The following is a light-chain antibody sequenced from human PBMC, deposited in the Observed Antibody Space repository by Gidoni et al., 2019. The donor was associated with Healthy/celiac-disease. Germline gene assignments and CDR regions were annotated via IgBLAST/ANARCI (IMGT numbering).Light chain of an antibody. V-gene: IGKV3-15*01. J-gene: IGKJ1*01. CDR2: GAS. CDR3: QQYNNWPPWT. CDR1: QSVSSI. Sequence: ETVMPQYPATLSVSPGERATLSCRASQSVSSILAWYQQKPGQAPRLLIYGASTRATGIPARFSGSGSGTEFTLLISSLQSEDFAVYYCQQYNNWPPWTFGQGTKVEIK.